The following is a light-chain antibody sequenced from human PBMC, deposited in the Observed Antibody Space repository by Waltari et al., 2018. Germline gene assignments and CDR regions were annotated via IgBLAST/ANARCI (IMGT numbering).Light chain of an antibody. J-gene: IGKJ4*01. CDR3: QQYYSTPRT. V-gene: IGKV1-NL1*01. Sequence: DIQMTQSPSSLSASVGDRVTITCRAGQGISNSLAWYQQKPGKAPKLLLYAASRLESGVPARFSGSGSGKEYTHTISSRQPEDFATYYWQQYYSTPRTFGGGTKVEIK. CDR2: AAS. CDR1: QGISNS.